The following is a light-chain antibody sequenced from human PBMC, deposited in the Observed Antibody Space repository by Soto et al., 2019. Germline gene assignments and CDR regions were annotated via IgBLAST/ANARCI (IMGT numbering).Light chain of an antibody. V-gene: IGKV3-15*01. J-gene: IGKJ4*02. CDR3: QQYKNWPRT. CDR1: QSVDIN. Sequence: EIVLTQSPATLSVSPGDRFTLSCRASQSVDINLAWYQQRSGQAPRLLIYGASTRATDMPGRFSGSGSGTEFTLTISSLQSEDFAVYYCQQYKNWPRTFGRGTKVDIK. CDR2: GAS.